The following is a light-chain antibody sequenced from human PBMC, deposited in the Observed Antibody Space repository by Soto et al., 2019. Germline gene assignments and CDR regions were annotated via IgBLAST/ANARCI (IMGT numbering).Light chain of an antibody. V-gene: IGKV3-15*01. CDR3: QQYNNWPIT. Sequence: IVMTQSPATLSVSPGEIATLSCSASQSVSSSYLAWYQQKPGRTPRLLIYGASTRATGIPARFSGSGSGTEFTLTISSLQSEDFAVYFCQQYNNWPITFGQGTRLE. J-gene: IGKJ5*01. CDR2: GAS. CDR1: QSVSSSY.